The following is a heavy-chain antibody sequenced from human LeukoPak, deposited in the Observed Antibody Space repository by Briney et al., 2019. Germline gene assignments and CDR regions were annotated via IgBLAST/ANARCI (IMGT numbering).Heavy chain of an antibody. J-gene: IGHJ3*02. V-gene: IGHV3-66*01. CDR2: IYSGGGT. Sequence: GGSLRLSCAASGFTFRSYAMSWVRQPPGKGLEWVPVIYSGGGTYYADSVKGRFTISRDNSKNTLFLQMNSLRAEDTAVYYCARELTTFYYDISGYYGHAFDIWGQGTMVTVSS. D-gene: IGHD3-22*01. CDR3: ARELTTFYYDISGYYGHAFDI. CDR1: GFTFRSYA.